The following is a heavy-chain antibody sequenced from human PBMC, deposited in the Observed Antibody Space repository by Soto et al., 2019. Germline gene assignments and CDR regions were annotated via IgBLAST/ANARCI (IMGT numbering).Heavy chain of an antibody. CDR2: IYYSGYT. CDR1: GVSISSGGYY. CDR3: ARVLFGRGNWFDP. V-gene: IGHV4-61*08. J-gene: IGHJ5*02. D-gene: IGHD3-3*01. Sequence: PSETLSLTCTVSGVSISSGGYYWSWIRQHPGKGLEWIGYIYYSGYTNYNPSLKSRVTISVDTSKNQFSLKLSSVTAADTAVHYCARVLFGRGNWFDPWGQGTLVTVSS.